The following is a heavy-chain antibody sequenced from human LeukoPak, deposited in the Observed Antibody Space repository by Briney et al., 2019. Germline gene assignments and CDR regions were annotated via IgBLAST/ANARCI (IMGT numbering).Heavy chain of an antibody. D-gene: IGHD3/OR15-3a*01. V-gene: IGHV4-61*02. CDR3: ARQTGSGLFTLP. J-gene: IGHJ4*02. CDR2: IYTSGST. Sequence: SETLSLTCTVSGGSISSGSYYWSWIRQPAGKGLEWIGRIYTSGSTNYNPSLKSRVTISVDTSKNQFSLKLSSVTATDTAMYYCARQTGSGLFTLPGGQGTLVTVSS. CDR1: GGSISSGSYY.